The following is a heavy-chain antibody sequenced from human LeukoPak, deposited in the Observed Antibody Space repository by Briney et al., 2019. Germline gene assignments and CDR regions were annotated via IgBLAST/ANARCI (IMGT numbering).Heavy chain of an antibody. CDR3: ARSLYGSRDAFDI. Sequence: SETLSLTCTVSGGSISSGGYYWSWLRQHPGKGLEWIGYIYYSGSTYYNPSLKSRVTISVDTSKNQFSLKLSSVTAADTAVYYCARSLYGSRDAFDIWGQGTMVTVSS. D-gene: IGHD3-10*01. J-gene: IGHJ3*02. V-gene: IGHV4-31*03. CDR2: IYYSGST. CDR1: GGSISSGGYY.